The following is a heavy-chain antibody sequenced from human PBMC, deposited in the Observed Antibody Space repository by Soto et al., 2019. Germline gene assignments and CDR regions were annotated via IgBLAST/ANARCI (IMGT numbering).Heavy chain of an antibody. Sequence: SETLSLTFAVSGGSVSGSYYYWAWLRQSPGKGPEWIGSVFHTGFTSYNPSLESRVSVSVDTSKSQFSLKLSAVTASDTAVYYCATPTKGYKWNYFDHWGQGDLVTVSS. CDR1: GGSVSGSYYY. D-gene: IGHD1-1*01. CDR3: ATPTKGYKWNYFDH. J-gene: IGHJ4*02. V-gene: IGHV4-39*01. CDR2: VFHTGFT.